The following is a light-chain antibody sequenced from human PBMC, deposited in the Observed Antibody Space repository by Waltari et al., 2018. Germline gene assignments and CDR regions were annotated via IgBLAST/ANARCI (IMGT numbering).Light chain of an antibody. CDR3: SSYTSSSTVV. V-gene: IGLV2-14*01. Sequence: QSALTQPASVSGSPGQSITISCTGTSSDVGGYNYVSWYQQHPGKAPKLMIYDVSKRPSGVYNRFSGSKSGNTASPTISGLQAEDEADYYCSSYTSSSTVVFGGGTKLTVL. J-gene: IGLJ2*01. CDR2: DVS. CDR1: SSDVGGYNY.